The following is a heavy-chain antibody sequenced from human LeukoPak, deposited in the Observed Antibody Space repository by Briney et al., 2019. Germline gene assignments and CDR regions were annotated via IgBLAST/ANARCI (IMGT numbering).Heavy chain of an antibody. CDR3: ARSPLGGSSWYSDY. CDR2: IYYSGGT. Sequence: SETLSLTCTASGGSISTYRSWIRQPPGKGLEWIAYIYYSGGTNYNPSLKSRVTMSVDTSKNQFSLKLSSVTAADTALYYCARSPLGGSSWYSDYWGQGTLVTVSS. J-gene: IGHJ4*02. D-gene: IGHD6-13*01. CDR1: GGSISTYR. V-gene: IGHV4-59*01.